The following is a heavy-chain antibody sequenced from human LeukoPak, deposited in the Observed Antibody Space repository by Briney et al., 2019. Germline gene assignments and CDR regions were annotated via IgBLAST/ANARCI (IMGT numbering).Heavy chain of an antibody. CDR3: ARTDYYGSGSSPIFDY. CDR1: GGSISSYY. CDR2: IYTSGST. D-gene: IGHD3-10*01. V-gene: IGHV4-4*07. J-gene: IGHJ4*02. Sequence: SETLSLTCTVSGGSISSYYWSWIRQPAGKGLEWIGRIYTSGSTNYNPSLKSRVTMSVDTSKNQFSLKLSSVTAADTAVYYCARTDYYGSGSSPIFDYWGQGTLVTVSS.